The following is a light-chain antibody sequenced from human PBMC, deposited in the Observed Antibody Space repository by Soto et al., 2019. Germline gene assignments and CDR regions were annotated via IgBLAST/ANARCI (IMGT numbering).Light chain of an antibody. J-gene: IGKJ3*01. V-gene: IGKV3-20*01. Sequence: EIVLTQSPGTLSLSPGERATLSCRAMQSVSSSYLAWYQQKPGQAPRILIYGASSRATGIPDRFSGSGSGTDFILTISRLEPEDFALYYCRQYGSSPITFGPGTKGDIK. CDR2: GAS. CDR1: QSVSSSY. CDR3: RQYGSSPIT.